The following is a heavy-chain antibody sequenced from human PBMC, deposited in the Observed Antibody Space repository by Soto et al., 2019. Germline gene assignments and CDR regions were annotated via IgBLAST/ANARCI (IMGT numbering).Heavy chain of an antibody. J-gene: IGHJ4*02. CDR1: GYTFTSYD. V-gene: IGHV1-8*01. D-gene: IGHD2-2*01. CDR3: ARELAPVYCSSTSCYVVDY. CDR2: MNPNSGNT. Sequence: ASVKVSCKASGYTFTSYDINWVRQATGQGLEWMGWMNPNSGNTGYAQKFQGRVTMTRNTSISTAYMELSSLRSEDTAVYYCARELAPVYCSSTSCYVVDYWGQGTLVTVSS.